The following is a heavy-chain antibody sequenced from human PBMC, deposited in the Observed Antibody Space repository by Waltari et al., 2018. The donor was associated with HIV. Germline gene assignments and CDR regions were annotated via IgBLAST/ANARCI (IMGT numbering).Heavy chain of an antibody. V-gene: IGHV1-69*13. J-gene: IGHJ6*02. CDR1: GGTFSSYA. D-gene: IGHD1-26*01. CDR3: ARRGSGSYYSYYGMDV. Sequence: QVQLVQSGAEVKKPGSSVKVSCKASGGTFSSYAISWVRQAPGQGLEWMGGIIPIFCTANYAQKFQGRVTITADESTSTAYMELSSLRAEDTAVYYCARRGSGSYYSYYGMDVWGQGTTVTVSS. CDR2: IIPIFCTA.